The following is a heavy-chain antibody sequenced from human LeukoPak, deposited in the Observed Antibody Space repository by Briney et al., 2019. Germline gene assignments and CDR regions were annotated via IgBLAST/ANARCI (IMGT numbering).Heavy chain of an antibody. Sequence: PSETLSLTCAVYGGSFSGYYWSWIRQPPGKGLEWIGEINHSGSTNYNPSLKSRVTISVDTSKNQFSLKLSSVTAADTAVYYCARAVTYYDILTGYLSAFDIWGQGTMVTVSS. CDR2: INHSGST. CDR1: GGSFSGYY. CDR3: ARAVTYYDILTGYLSAFDI. J-gene: IGHJ3*02. D-gene: IGHD3-9*01. V-gene: IGHV4-34*01.